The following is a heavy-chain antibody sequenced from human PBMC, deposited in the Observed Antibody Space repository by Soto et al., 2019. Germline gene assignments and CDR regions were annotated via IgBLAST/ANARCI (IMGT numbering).Heavy chain of an antibody. V-gene: IGHV4-59*01. D-gene: IGHD6-13*01. CDR2: ISYSGST. Sequence: PSETLSLTCTVSSDSISSYYWSWTRQPPGKRLEGIVYISYSGSTDYNPALKSRVPIAGDTSKNPFSLKVSSVTAADTAVYYCARGTSWQLPFDYWGQGTLVTVSS. CDR1: SDSISSYY. J-gene: IGHJ4*02. CDR3: ARGTSWQLPFDY.